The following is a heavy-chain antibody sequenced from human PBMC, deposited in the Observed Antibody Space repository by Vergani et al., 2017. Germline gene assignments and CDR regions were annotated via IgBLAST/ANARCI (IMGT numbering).Heavy chain of an antibody. V-gene: IGHV3-73*02. Sequence: EVQLVESGGGLVQPGGSLKLSCAASGFTFSGSAMHWVRQASGKGLEWVGRIRSKANSYATAYAASVKGRFTISRDDSKNTAYLQMNSLKTEDTAVYYWTKEGGGDCSGGTCYPEYWGQGTLVIVSS. J-gene: IGHJ4*02. CDR1: GFTFSGSA. D-gene: IGHD2-15*01. CDR2: IRSKANSYAT. CDR3: TKEGGGDCSGGTCYPEY.